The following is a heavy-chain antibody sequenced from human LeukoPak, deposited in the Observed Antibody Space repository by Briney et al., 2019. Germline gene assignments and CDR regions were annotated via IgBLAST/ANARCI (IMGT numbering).Heavy chain of an antibody. CDR3: ARGRSGVDFDY. CDR2: ISYRGST. D-gene: IGHD3-3*01. J-gene: IGHJ4*02. CDR1: GGSVTSGSYY. V-gene: IGHV4-61*01. Sequence: SEALSLTCSVSGGSVTSGSYYWSWIRQPPGKELEWIGYISYRGSTNYNPSLKSRVTISVDTSKNQFSLKLSSVTAADTAVYYCARGRSGVDFDYWGQGTLVTVSS.